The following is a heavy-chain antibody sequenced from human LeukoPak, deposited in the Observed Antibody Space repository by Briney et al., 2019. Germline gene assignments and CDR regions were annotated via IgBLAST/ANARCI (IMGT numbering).Heavy chain of an antibody. CDR2: IWYDGKFK. V-gene: IGHV3-33*01. CDR3: ARGFGSGASSVQF. J-gene: IGHJ4*02. D-gene: IGHD2-15*01. Sequence: GGSLRLSCAASGFTFKTYAMHWVRQAPGKGLEWLAVIWYDGKFKYYGDSVKGRTSISRDNSKATLDLQMDNLRAEDSGVYYCARGFGSGASSVQFWGQGTLVTVSS. CDR1: GFTFKTYA.